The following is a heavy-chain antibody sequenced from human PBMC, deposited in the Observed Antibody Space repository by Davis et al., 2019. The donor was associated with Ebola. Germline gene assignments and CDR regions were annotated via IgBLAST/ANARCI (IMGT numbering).Heavy chain of an antibody. V-gene: IGHV1-69*04. D-gene: IGHD5-18*01. CDR1: GGTFSSYA. CDR2: IIPILGIA. J-gene: IGHJ3*02. CDR3: AGPTAMALRAAFDI. Sequence: SVKVSCKASGGTFSSYAISWVRQAPGQGLEWMGRIIPILGIANYAQKFQGRVTITADKSTSTAYMELSSLRSEDTAVYYCAGPTAMALRAAFDIWGQGTMVTVSS.